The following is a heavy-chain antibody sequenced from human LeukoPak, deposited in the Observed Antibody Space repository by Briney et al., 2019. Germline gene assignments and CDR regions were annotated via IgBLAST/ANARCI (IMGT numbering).Heavy chain of an antibody. D-gene: IGHD3-3*01. CDR1: GGSISSYY. Sequence: SETLSLTCTVSGGSISSYYWSWIRQPAGKGLEWIGRIYTSGSTNYNPSLKSRVTMSVDTSKNQFSLKLSSVTAADTAVYYCARGDYDFWSGYWDYWGQGTLVTVSS. J-gene: IGHJ4*02. CDR2: IYTSGST. CDR3: ARGDYDFWSGYWDY. V-gene: IGHV4-4*07.